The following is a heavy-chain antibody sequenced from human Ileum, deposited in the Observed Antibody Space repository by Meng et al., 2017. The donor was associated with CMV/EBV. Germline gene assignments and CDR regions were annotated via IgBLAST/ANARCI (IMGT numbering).Heavy chain of an antibody. CDR2: IKDRGDT. D-gene: IGHD5-12*01. CDR1: GDFIISSGHY. CDR3: VRDKSGYGHD. Sequence: LQLQESGPGLVKPSGTLTLTCRASGDFIISSGHYWGWNRRPPGKGLEWSASIKDRGDTHYNSSLKSRLTISIDTSKNQFFLRLTSVTAADTAVYYCVRDKSGYGHDWGQGTLVTVSS. J-gene: IGHJ4*02. V-gene: IGHV4-39*07.